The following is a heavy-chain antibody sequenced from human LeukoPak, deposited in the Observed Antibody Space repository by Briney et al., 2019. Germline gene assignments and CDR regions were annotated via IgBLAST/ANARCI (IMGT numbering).Heavy chain of an antibody. Sequence: SVKVSCKASGFTFTSSAMQWVRQARGQRLEWIGWIVVGSGNTNYAQKFQERVTITRDMSTSTAYMELSSLRSEDTAVYYCAAGGGDTMVRGLSAFDIWGQGTMVTVSS. CDR1: GFTFTSSA. D-gene: IGHD3-10*01. V-gene: IGHV1-58*02. J-gene: IGHJ3*02. CDR2: IVVGSGNT. CDR3: AAGGGDTMVRGLSAFDI.